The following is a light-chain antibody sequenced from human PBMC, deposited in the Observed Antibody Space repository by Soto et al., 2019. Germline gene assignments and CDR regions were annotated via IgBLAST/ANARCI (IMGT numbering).Light chain of an antibody. V-gene: IGKV1-39*01. Sequence: DIEMTQSPSSLSASVGDRVTIACRASQSISNYLNWYQHKPGKVPKLLIYAASSLQSGVPTRCSGSGSGTDFTLTISSLQPEDFATYYCQQSYGTPLTFGGGTKVEIK. J-gene: IGKJ4*01. CDR1: QSISNY. CDR2: AAS. CDR3: QQSYGTPLT.